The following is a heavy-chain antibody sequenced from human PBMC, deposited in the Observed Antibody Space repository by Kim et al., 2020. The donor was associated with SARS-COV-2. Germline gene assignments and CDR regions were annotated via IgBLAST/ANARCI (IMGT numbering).Heavy chain of an antibody. CDR2: ISDSGGNT. D-gene: IGHD3-22*01. Sequence: GGSLRLSCAASGFTFSSYAMSWVRQAPGKGLEWVSAISDSGGNTYYADSVKGRFTISRDISKNTLYLQMNSLRAEDTAVYYCAKAHGIVVVTTAAFDIWEQGTMVTVSS. CDR1: GFTFSSYA. J-gene: IGHJ3*02. CDR3: AKAHGIVVVTTAAFDI. V-gene: IGHV3-23*01.